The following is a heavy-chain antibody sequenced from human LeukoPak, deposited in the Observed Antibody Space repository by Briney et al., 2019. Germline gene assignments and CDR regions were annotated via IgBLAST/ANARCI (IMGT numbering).Heavy chain of an antibody. Sequence: SVKVSCKASGGTFSSYAISWVRQAPGQGLEWMGRIIPIFGTANYAQKFQGRVTITTDESTSSAYMELSSLRSEDTAVYYCAITDCGGDCYPDYWGQGTLVTVSS. V-gene: IGHV1-69*05. CDR2: IIPIFGTA. D-gene: IGHD2-21*02. CDR3: AITDCGGDCYPDY. J-gene: IGHJ4*02. CDR1: GGTFSSYA.